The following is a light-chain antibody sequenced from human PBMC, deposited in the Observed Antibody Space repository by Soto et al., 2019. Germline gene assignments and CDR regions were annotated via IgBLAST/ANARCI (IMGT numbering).Light chain of an antibody. CDR2: LNSDGSH. CDR3: QTWGTGLLV. CDR1: SGHSSYA. V-gene: IGLV4-69*01. J-gene: IGLJ3*02. Sequence: QSVLTQSPSASASLGASVKLTCTLSSGHSSYAIAWHQQQPEKGPRYLMKLNSDGSHSKGDGIPDRFSGSSSGAERYLTISSLQSEYEADYYCQTWGTGLLVFGGGTKLPVL.